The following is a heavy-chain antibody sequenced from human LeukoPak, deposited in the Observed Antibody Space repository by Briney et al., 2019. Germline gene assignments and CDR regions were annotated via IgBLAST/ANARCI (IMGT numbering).Heavy chain of an antibody. CDR3: YYYDSSGLDY. J-gene: IGHJ4*02. Sequence: GGSLRLSCAASGFTFSSYWMHWVRQAPGKGLVWVSRINSDGSSTSYADSVKGRFTISRDNAKNTLYLQMNSLRAEDTAEYYCYYYDSSGLDYWGQGTLVTVSS. V-gene: IGHV3-74*01. CDR1: GFTFSSYW. D-gene: IGHD3-22*01. CDR2: INSDGSST.